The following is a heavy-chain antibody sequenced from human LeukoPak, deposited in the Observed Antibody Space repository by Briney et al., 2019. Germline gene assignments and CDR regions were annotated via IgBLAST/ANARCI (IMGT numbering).Heavy chain of an antibody. Sequence: GGSLRLSCAASGFTFSSYEMNWVRKAPGKGLEWVSSISSSSSYIYYADSVKSRFTISRDNAKNSLYLQMNSLRAEDTAVYYCARVEDSSGYHFDYWGQGTLVTVSS. V-gene: IGHV3-21*01. CDR2: ISSSSSYI. CDR1: GFTFSSYE. CDR3: ARVEDSSGYHFDY. J-gene: IGHJ4*02. D-gene: IGHD3-22*01.